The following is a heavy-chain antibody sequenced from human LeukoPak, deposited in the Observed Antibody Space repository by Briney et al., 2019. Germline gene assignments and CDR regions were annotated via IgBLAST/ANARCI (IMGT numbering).Heavy chain of an antibody. J-gene: IGHJ4*02. CDR3: ARGYEYYYDSSGYQAATTTFDY. Sequence: PSETLSLTCAVYGGSFSGYYWSWIRQPPGKGLEWIGEINHSGSTNYNPSLKSRVTISVDTSKNQFSLKLSSVTAADTAVYYCARGYEYYYDSSGYQAATTTFDYWGRGTLVTVSS. CDR2: INHSGST. CDR1: GGSFSGYY. D-gene: IGHD3-22*01. V-gene: IGHV4-34*01.